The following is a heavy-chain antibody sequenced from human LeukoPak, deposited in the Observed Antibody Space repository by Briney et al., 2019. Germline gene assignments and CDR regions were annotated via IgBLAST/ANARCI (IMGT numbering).Heavy chain of an antibody. CDR1: GFIFSNYW. J-gene: IGHJ4*02. CDR2: IKQDGSEK. Sequence: GGSLRLSCEASGFIFSNYWMAWVRQAPGKGLEWVANIKQDGSEKYYVDSVKGRFTISRDNAKNSLYLQMNSLRAEDTAVYYCARVAGEQQKWFDYWGQGTLVTVSS. CDR3: ARVAGEQQKWFDY. V-gene: IGHV3-7*01. D-gene: IGHD6-13*01.